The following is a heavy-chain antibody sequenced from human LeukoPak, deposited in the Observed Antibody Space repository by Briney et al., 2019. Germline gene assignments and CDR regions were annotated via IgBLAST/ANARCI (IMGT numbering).Heavy chain of an antibody. CDR3: ARVEYSRQVDY. V-gene: IGHV4-39*07. J-gene: IGHJ4*02. D-gene: IGHD6-6*01. CDR1: GGSISSSSYY. CDR2: IYYSGRT. Sequence: SETLSLTCTVSGGSISSSSYYWGWIRQPPGKGLEWIGSIYYSGRTYYNPSLKSRVTISVDTSKNQFSLRLSSVTAADTAVYYCARVEYSRQVDYWGQGTLVTVSS.